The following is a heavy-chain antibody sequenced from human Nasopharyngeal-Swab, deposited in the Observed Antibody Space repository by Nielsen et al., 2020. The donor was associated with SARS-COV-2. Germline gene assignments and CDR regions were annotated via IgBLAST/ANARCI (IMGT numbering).Heavy chain of an antibody. V-gene: IGHV3-23*01. Sequence: GESLKISCAASGFTFSSYAMSWVRQAPGKGLEWVSSISGSGGSTYYAHSVKGRFTISRDNSKNTLYLQMNSLRAEDTAVYYCAKYSLASRSSFDYWGQGTLVTVSS. CDR3: AKYSLASRSSFDY. CDR1: GFTFSSYA. CDR2: ISGSGGST. D-gene: IGHD6-13*01. J-gene: IGHJ4*02.